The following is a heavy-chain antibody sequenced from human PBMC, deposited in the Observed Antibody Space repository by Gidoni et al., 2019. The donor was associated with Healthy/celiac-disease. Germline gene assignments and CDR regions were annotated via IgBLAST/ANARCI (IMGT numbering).Heavy chain of an antibody. D-gene: IGHD2-15*01. V-gene: IGHV1-8*01. J-gene: IGHJ4*02. CDR3: ARRLYCSGGSCEGVDY. Sequence: QVQLVQSGAEVKKPGASVKVYCKASGYTFTSYDINWVRQATGQGLEWMGWMNPNSGNTGYAQKFQGRVTMTRNTSISTAYMELSSLRSEDTAVYYCARRLYCSGGSCEGVDYWGQGTLVTVSS. CDR2: MNPNSGNT. CDR1: GYTFTSYD.